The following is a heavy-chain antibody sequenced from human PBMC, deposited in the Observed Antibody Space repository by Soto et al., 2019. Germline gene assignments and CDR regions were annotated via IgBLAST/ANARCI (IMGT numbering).Heavy chain of an antibody. J-gene: IGHJ5*02. Sequence: SETLCVTWTVARGSSVNSNYYCALIRQPPEKGLEWIATIYYSGSTYYSPSLKSRVTISVDTSKNQFSLRLASVTAADTAVYYCARLNKPGWFDPWGQGTLVTV. CDR2: IYYSGST. CDR1: RGSSVNSNYY. V-gene: IGHV4-39*01. CDR3: ARLNKPGWFDP.